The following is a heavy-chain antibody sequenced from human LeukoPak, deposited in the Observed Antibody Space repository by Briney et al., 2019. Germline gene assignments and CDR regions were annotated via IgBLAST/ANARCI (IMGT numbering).Heavy chain of an antibody. J-gene: IGHJ4*02. D-gene: IGHD3-16*01. V-gene: IGHV4-4*07. CDR3: AREGRSATDGY. Sequence: SETLSLTCTVSGGSISSYYWSWIRQPAGKGPEWIGRIYSSGSTNYNPSLKSRVTMSVDTSKNQFSLKLSSVTAADTAVYYCAREGRSATDGYWGQGTLVTVSS. CDR1: GGSISSYY. CDR2: IYSSGST.